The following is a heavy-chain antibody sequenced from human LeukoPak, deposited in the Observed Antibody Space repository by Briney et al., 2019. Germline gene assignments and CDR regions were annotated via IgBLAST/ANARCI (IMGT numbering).Heavy chain of an antibody. CDR2: INPNSGGT. CDR1: GYTFTGYY. Sequence: ASVKVSCKASGYTFTGYYIHWVRQAPGQGLEWMGWINPNSGGTDYAQKFQGRVTMTRDTSISTAYMDLKWLGSDDTAVYYCARGGYCGSTSCFVLAAEFDSWGRGTLVTVSS. D-gene: IGHD2-2*01. J-gene: IGHJ4*02. V-gene: IGHV1-2*02. CDR3: ARGGYCGSTSCFVLAAEFDS.